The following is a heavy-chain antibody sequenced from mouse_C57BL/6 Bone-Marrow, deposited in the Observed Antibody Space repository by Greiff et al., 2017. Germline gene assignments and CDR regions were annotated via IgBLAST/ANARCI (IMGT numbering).Heavy chain of an antibody. CDR2: INPSSGYT. CDR3: ARGLRGYFDV. D-gene: IGHD3-1*01. J-gene: IGHJ1*03. Sequence: VQLQESGAELAKPGASVKLSCKASGYTFTSYWMHWVKQRPGQGLEWIGYINPSSGYTKYNQKFKDKDTLTADKFSNTAYMQLSSLTYEDSAVYYCARGLRGYFDVWGTGTTVTVSS. V-gene: IGHV1-7*01. CDR1: GYTFTSYW.